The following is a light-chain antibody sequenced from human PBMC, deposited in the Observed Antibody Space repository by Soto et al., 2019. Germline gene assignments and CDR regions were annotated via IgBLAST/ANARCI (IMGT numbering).Light chain of an antibody. Sequence: IVLTHSPATVSLSPWERVTLSFRSSQSVSSSYLAWYQQRRGQAPRLLIYGATSRATGIPDRFSGSGSGTDFTLTISRLEPEDFAIYYCQQYGTSSWMFGQGTKVDIK. CDR3: QQYGTSSWM. CDR2: GAT. V-gene: IGKV3-20*01. CDR1: QSVSSSY. J-gene: IGKJ1*01.